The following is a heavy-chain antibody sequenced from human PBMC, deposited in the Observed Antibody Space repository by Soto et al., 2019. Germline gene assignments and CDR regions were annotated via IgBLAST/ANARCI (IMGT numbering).Heavy chain of an antibody. Sequence: ASVKVSCKASGYTFTSYDINWVRQATGQGLEWMGWMNPDSGVTQYAQKYQGRVTMTSDTSIRTAYMDLTGLTSDDTAVYFCARDPSDSSGNYDYWGQGTLVTVSS. CDR2: MNPDSGVT. D-gene: IGHD3-22*01. V-gene: IGHV1-8*01. CDR1: GYTFTSYD. J-gene: IGHJ4*02. CDR3: ARDPSDSSGNYDY.